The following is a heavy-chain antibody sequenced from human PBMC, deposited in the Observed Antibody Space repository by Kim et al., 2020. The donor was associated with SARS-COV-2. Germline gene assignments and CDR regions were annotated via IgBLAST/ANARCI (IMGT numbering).Heavy chain of an antibody. CDR1: GFTFSSYW. CDR3: ASRGRGYWAFDI. J-gene: IGHJ3*02. D-gene: IGHD6-25*01. Sequence: GGSLRLSCAASGFTFSSYWMHWVRQAPGKGLVWVSRINSDGSSTSYADSVKGRFTISRDNAKNTLYLQMNSLRAEDTAVYYCASRGRGYWAFDIWGQGTMVTVSS. CDR2: INSDGSST. V-gene: IGHV3-74*01.